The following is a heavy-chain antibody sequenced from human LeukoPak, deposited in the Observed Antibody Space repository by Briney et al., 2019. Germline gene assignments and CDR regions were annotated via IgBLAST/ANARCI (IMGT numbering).Heavy chain of an antibody. CDR2: IYTSGST. CDR3: ARGATYYYDSSGHSNSDDAFDI. J-gene: IGHJ3*02. D-gene: IGHD3-22*01. CDR1: GGSISSSSYY. Sequence: PSETLSLTCTVSGGSISSSSYYWSWIRQPAGKGLEWIGRIYTSGSTNYNPSLKSRVTISVDTSKNQFSLKLSSVTAADTAVYYCARGATYYYDSSGHSNSDDAFDIWGQGTMVTVSS. V-gene: IGHV4-61*02.